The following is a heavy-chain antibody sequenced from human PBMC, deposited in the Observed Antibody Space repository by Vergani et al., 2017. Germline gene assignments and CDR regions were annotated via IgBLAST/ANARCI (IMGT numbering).Heavy chain of an antibody. CDR3: AKDFRMGGVDYYYYMDV. V-gene: IGHV3-30*18. D-gene: IGHD1-26*01. Sequence: QVQLVESGGGVVQPGTSLRLSCAASGFTFSSYDMHWVRQAPGKGLEWVALISYDGSNKYYADSVKGRFTISRDNSKNTLYLQMNSLRAEDTAVYYCAKDFRMGGVDYYYYMDVWGKGTTVTVSS. CDR1: GFTFSSYD. J-gene: IGHJ6*03. CDR2: ISYDGSNK.